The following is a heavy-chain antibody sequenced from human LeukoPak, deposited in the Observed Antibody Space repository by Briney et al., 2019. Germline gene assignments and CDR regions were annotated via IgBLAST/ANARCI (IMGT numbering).Heavy chain of an antibody. V-gene: IGHV1-69*01. CDR2: TIPIFGTA. CDR3: ARDAVAAAGFDP. CDR1: GGTFSSYA. J-gene: IGHJ5*02. D-gene: IGHD6-13*01. Sequence: ASVKVSCKASGGTFSSYAISWVRQAPGQGLEWMGGTIPIFGTANYAQKFQGRVTITADESTSTAYMELSSLRSEDTAVYYCARDAVAAAGFDPWGQGTLVTVSS.